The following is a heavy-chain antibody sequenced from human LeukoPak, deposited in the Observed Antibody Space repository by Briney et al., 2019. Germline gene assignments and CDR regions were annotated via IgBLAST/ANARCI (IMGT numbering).Heavy chain of an antibody. CDR2: ISSGSSFI. CDR3: ERYQGGERWFDP. J-gene: IGHJ5*02. D-gene: IGHD3-16*01. CDR1: GFTFGSYA. V-gene: IGHV3-21*01. Sequence: GGSLRLSCAASGFTFGSYAMSWVRRAPGKGREWGSGISSGSSFIYYADSVKGRFTISRDKAKNSLSLQMNSLRAADTAMYYCERYQGGERWFDPWGQGTLVTVSS.